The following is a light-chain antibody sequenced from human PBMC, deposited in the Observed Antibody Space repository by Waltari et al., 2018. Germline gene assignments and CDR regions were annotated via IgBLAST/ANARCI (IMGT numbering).Light chain of an antibody. CDR1: SSDVGGYDY. CDR2: EVN. Sequence: QSALTQPPSASGSPGKSVTISCTGTSSDVGGYDYVSWYQQHPGKAPKLMIYEVNKRPSGVPDRFSGSKSGNTASLTVSGLQAEDEADYYCSSYAGSTLMFGGGTKLTVL. CDR3: SSYAGSTLM. J-gene: IGLJ3*02. V-gene: IGLV2-8*01.